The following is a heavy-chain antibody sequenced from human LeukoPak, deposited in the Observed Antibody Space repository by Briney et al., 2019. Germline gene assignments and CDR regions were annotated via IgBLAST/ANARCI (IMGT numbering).Heavy chain of an antibody. CDR1: GYTFTSYD. CDR3: ARGVDYSNYGGDFDY. CDR2: MSPKSGNT. V-gene: IGHV1-8*03. Sequence: ASVKVSCKASGYTFTSYDINWVRQATGQRLEWMGWMSPKSGNTGYAQKFQGRVTISRNTSINTAYMELSRLGSEDTAVYYCARGVDYSNYGGDFDYWGQGTLVTVSS. D-gene: IGHD4-11*01. J-gene: IGHJ4*02.